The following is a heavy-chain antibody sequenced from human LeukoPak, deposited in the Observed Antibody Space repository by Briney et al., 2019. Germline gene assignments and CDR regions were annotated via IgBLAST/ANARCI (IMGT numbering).Heavy chain of an antibody. CDR2: IGGSGGST. CDR1: GFTFSSYA. D-gene: IGHD6-19*01. Sequence: GSLRLSCAASGFTFSSYAMSWVRQAPGKGLEWVSVIGGSGGSTYYADSVKGRFTISGDNSKNTLYLQMNTLSAEDTAVYYCAKNPEASPVAVDGRWFDPWGQGTLVTVSS. J-gene: IGHJ5*02. CDR3: AKNPEASPVAVDGRWFDP. V-gene: IGHV3-23*01.